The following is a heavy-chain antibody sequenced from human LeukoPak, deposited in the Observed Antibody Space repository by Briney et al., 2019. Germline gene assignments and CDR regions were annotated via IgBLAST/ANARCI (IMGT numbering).Heavy chain of an antibody. V-gene: IGHV3-48*02. CDR1: GFTFSSYA. J-gene: IGHJ4*02. CDR3: VRDPDALDF. CDR2: IRSSGSPI. Sequence: GGSLRLSCAASGFTFSSYAMSWVRQAPGKGLEWVAYIRSSGSPIYYADSVKGRFTISRDNAKNSLYLQMNSLRDEDTAVYYCVRDPDALDFWGQGTPVTVSS.